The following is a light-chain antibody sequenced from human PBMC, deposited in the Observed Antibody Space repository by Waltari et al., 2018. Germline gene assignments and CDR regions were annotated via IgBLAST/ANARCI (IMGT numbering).Light chain of an antibody. CDR1: YSNVGSYDL. CDR2: EVL. V-gene: IGLV2-23*02. Sequence: QSALTQPASVSGSLGQSISISCSGTYSNVGSYDLVSWYHQRPGEAPQLLIYEVLKRPSGISNRFSCSKSGNAASLTISALQPEDEGTYYCCSYASSSPRLMFGGGTELSVL. J-gene: IGLJ3*02. CDR3: CSYASSSPRLM.